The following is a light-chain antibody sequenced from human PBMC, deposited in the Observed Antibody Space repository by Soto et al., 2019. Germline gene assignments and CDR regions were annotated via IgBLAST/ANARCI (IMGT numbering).Light chain of an antibody. V-gene: IGKV3-20*01. CDR1: QSVGTY. Sequence: EIVLTQSPGTLSLSPGERATLSCRASQSVGTYLAWYQQKPGLAPRLLIYGASSRATGIPDRFSGSGSGTDFTLTISRLETEDFAVYHCQQYVSMPLTFGGGTKVE. J-gene: IGKJ4*01. CDR3: QQYVSMPLT. CDR2: GAS.